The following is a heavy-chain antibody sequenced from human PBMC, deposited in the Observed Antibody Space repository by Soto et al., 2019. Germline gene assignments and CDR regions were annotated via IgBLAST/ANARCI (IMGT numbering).Heavy chain of an antibody. J-gene: IGHJ4*02. V-gene: IGHV3-74*01. CDR2: ITRDGSST. D-gene: IGHD5-18*01. Sequence: EVQLVESGGGLVQPGGSLRFSCAATGFSLSDYWMHWVRQAPGEGLVWLSRITRDGSSTNYADSVTGRFTIYRDNAKNTLYLQVNSLRGEDTAVYYCARGANGYYYFDYWGQGTLVTVSS. CDR3: ARGANGYYYFDY. CDR1: GFSLSDYW.